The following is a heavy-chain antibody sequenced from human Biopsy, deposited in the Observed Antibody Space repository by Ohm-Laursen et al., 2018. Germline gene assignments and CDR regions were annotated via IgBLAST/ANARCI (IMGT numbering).Heavy chain of an antibody. CDR3: ARHYYDTSGYNWFDP. CDR1: GGTFSSYT. Sequence: SVKVSCKASGGTFSSYTFAWVRQAPGQRPEWMGDVMPFFGTAQYAPKLQGRVSMTADKTTYTAYMELTSLTSEDTAVYFCARHYYDTSGYNWFDPWGQGTLVNVSS. D-gene: IGHD3-22*01. V-gene: IGHV1-69*06. J-gene: IGHJ5*02. CDR2: VMPFFGTA.